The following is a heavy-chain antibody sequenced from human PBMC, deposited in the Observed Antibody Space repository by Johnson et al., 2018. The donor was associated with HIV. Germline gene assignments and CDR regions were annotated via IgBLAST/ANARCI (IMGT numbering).Heavy chain of an antibody. D-gene: IGHD6-13*01. V-gene: IGHV3-9*01. CDR1: GFTFDDYA. CDR3: AKDRGLLAARLGAFDI. J-gene: IGHJ3*02. CDR2: ISWNSGSI. Sequence: VQLVESGGGLVQPGRSLRLSCAASGFTFDDYAMHWVRQAPGKGLEWVSGISWNSGSIGYADSVKGRFTISRDNAKNSLYLQMNSLRAEDTALYYCAKDRGLLAARLGAFDIWGQGTMVTVSS.